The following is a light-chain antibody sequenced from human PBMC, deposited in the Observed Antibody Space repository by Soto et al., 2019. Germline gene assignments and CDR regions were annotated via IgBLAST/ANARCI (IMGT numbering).Light chain of an antibody. CDR2: DVT. Sequence: QSALTQPRSVSGSPGQSVTISCTGTSSDVGAYNYVSWYQHHPGKAPQLMIYDVTERPSGVPGRFSGSKSGNTASLTISGLQAEDEADYYCCSYAGSYSYVFGTGTKVTVL. V-gene: IGLV2-11*01. CDR3: CSYAGSYSYV. J-gene: IGLJ1*01. CDR1: SSDVGAYNY.